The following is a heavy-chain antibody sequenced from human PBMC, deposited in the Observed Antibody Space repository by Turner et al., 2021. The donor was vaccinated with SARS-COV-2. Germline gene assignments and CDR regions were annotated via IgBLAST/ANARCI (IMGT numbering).Heavy chain of an antibody. V-gene: IGHV1-69*01. J-gene: IGHJ4*02. CDR1: GGSFSIYA. D-gene: IGHD6-19*01. CDR2: IVPIFGTA. CDR3: ARDRDDPGEIAVAGFDY. Sequence: QVQLVQSGAEVKKPGSSVKVSCKASGGSFSIYAISWVRQAPGQGLEWMGGIVPIFGTANYAQKFQGRVTITADESTRTSYMELSNLRSQDTAVYYCARDRDDPGEIAVAGFDYWGQGSLVTVSS.